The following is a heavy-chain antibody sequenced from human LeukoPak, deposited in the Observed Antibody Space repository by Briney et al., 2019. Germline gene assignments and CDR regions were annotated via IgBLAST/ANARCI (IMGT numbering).Heavy chain of an antibody. J-gene: IGHJ6*03. Sequence: QPGGSLRLSCAASGLTFNNYAMSWVRQAPGKGLEWVSTITGSGGSTYSADSVKGRLTISRDNSKNTLYLQMNSLRADDTALYYCARNQDSSWYYYYMDVWGKGTTVTVSS. D-gene: IGHD6-13*01. CDR3: ARNQDSSWYYYYMDV. CDR2: ITGSGGST. CDR1: GLTFNNYA. V-gene: IGHV3-23*01.